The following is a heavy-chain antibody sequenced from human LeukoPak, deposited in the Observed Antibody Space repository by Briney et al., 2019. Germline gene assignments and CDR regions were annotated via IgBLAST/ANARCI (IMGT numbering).Heavy chain of an antibody. V-gene: IGHV3-23*01. Sequence: EGSLRLSCAASGFTFSSYAMSWVRQAPGKGLEWVSAISGSGGSTYYADSVKGRFTISRDNSKDTLYLQMNSLRAEDTAVYYCARDMVGIAAAGLDYWGQGTLVTVSS. D-gene: IGHD6-13*01. CDR2: ISGSGGST. J-gene: IGHJ4*02. CDR1: GFTFSSYA. CDR3: ARDMVGIAAAGLDY.